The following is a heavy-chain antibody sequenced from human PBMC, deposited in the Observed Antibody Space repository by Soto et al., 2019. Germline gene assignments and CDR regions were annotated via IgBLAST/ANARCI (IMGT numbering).Heavy chain of an antibody. CDR1: GYSISSGYY. Sequence: PSETLSLTCSVSGYSISSGYYWGWIRQAPGKGLEWIGNIHHSGSIYYNPSLESRVTISIDTSKNQFSLRLTSVTAADTAIYYCARDISASDGDYWGQGTLVTVSS. D-gene: IGHD2-21*01. CDR2: IHHSGSI. CDR3: ARDISASDGDY. J-gene: IGHJ4*02. V-gene: IGHV4-38-2*02.